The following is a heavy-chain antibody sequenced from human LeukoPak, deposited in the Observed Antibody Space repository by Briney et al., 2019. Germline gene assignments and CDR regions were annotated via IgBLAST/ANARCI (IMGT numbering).Heavy chain of an antibody. J-gene: IGHJ4*02. CDR1: GFSFSSNA. V-gene: IGHV3-64D*09. CDR3: ASTYHYDSSGYYPFDY. Sequence: GGSLRLSCSASGFSFSSNAMHWVRQAPGKGLEHVSGISSNGGSTGYADSVKGRFTISRDNSKRGMFLQMSSLRPEDTAIYYCASTYHYDSSGYYPFDYWGQGTLVTVSS. CDR2: ISSNGGST. D-gene: IGHD3-22*01.